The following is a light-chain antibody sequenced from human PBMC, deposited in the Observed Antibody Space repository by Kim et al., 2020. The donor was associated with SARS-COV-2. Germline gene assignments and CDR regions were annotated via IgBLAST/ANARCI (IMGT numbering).Light chain of an antibody. V-gene: IGKV3-15*01. J-gene: IGKJ4*01. CDR2: GAS. CDR1: QGVSSN. Sequence: VSPGERATLSCRASQGVSSNLAWYQQKPGQAPRLLTYGASTRATGIPARFSGNGSGTEFTLTISSLQSEDFAVYYCQQYNSWPLTFGGGTKVDIK. CDR3: QQYNSWPLT.